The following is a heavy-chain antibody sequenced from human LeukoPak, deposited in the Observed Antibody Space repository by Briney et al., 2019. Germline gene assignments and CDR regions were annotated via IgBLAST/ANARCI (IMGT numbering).Heavy chain of an antibody. CDR1: GFTFSSYG. J-gene: IGHJ4*02. V-gene: IGHV3-30*18. CDR3: AKSCSSWYYFDY. Sequence: GGSLRLSCAASGFTFSSYGMHWVRQAPGKGLEWVAVISYDGSNKYYADSVKGRFTISRDNSKNTLYLQMNSLRAEDTAVYYCAKSCSSWYYFDYWGQGTLVTVSS. D-gene: IGHD6-13*01. CDR2: ISYDGSNK.